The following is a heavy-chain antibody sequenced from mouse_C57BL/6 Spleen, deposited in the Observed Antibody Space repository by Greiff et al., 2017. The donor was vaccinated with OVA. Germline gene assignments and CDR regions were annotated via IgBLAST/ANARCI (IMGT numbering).Heavy chain of an antibody. CDR3: AREGYGNYGGAMDY. CDR1: GFTFSSYT. D-gene: IGHD2-1*01. Sequence: EVQLQESGGGLVKPGGSLKLSCAASGFTFSSYTMSWVRQTPEKRLEWVATISGGGGNTYYPDSVKGRFTISRDNAKNTLYLQMSSLRSEDTAFYYCAREGYGNYGGAMDYWGQGTSVTVSS. J-gene: IGHJ4*01. CDR2: ISGGGGNT. V-gene: IGHV5-9*01.